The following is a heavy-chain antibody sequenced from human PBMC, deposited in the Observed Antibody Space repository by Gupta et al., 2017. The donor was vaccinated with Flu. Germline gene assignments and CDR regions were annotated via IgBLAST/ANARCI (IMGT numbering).Heavy chain of an antibody. J-gene: IGHJ4*02. Sequence: QLHLQESGPGLVKPSETLSLICSVSGASVGSNNYYWDWIRPPPGKGLEWIGSVYYTGSANYNPSLKSRVTMSVDTSKNHFSLKVTSVTAADTAIYYCASYTVVTYYYGSGNFDYWGQGARVTVAS. CDR2: VYYTGSA. D-gene: IGHD3-10*01. CDR1: GASVGSNNYY. CDR3: ASYTVVTYYYGSGNFDY. V-gene: IGHV4-39*02.